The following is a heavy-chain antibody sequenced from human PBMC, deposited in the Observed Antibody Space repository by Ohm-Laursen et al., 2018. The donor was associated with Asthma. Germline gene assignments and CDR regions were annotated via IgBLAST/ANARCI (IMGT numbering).Heavy chain of an antibody. CDR3: ARDVMEWYLPAFDF. J-gene: IGHJ4*02. CDR2: GGSYYDGGLK. Sequence: SLRLSCTASGFTFSSYAMHWIRQAPGKGLEWVAVGGSYYDGGLKYYADSVNGRFTVSRDDSKNTLYLQMNSLRPDDTAVYYCARDVMEWYLPAFDFWGQGTLVTVSS. D-gene: IGHD3-3*01. CDR1: GFTFSSYA. V-gene: IGHV3-30-3*01.